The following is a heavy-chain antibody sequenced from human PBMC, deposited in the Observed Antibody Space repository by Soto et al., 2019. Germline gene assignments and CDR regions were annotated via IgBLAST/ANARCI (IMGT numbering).Heavy chain of an antibody. J-gene: IGHJ4*02. V-gene: IGHV1-18*01. CDR1: GYTFTSYG. D-gene: IGHD2-2*01. CDR3: ARDDIVVVPAAMARPDY. Sequence: QVQLVQSGAEVKKPGASVKVSCKASGYTFTSYGISWVRQAPGQGLEWMGWISAYNGNTNYAQKLQGRVTMTTDTSTSTAYMELRSLRSDDTAVYYCARDDIVVVPAAMARPDYWCQGTLVTVSS. CDR2: ISAYNGNT.